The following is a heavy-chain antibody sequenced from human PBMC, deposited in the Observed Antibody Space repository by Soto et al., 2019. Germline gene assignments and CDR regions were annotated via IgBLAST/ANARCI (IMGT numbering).Heavy chain of an antibody. CDR1: GFTFTRYC. Sequence: PGGSLRLSCAASGFTFTRYCMSWVRQAPGKGLEWVANIKQDGSEKYYVDSVKGRFTISRDNAENSLYLQMNSLRAEDTAVYYCARNLYSSSYSVDYWGQGTLVTVSS. CDR3: ARNLYSSSYSVDY. CDR2: IKQDGSEK. J-gene: IGHJ4*02. V-gene: IGHV3-7*05. D-gene: IGHD6-6*01.